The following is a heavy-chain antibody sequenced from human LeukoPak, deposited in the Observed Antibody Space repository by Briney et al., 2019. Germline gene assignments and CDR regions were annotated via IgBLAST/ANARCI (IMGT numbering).Heavy chain of an antibody. D-gene: IGHD3-22*01. J-gene: IGHJ4*02. CDR1: GDSISSGGYS. CDR2: IYHSGST. CDR3: VRAAPSSGFDY. Sequence: SETLSLTCAVSGDSISSGGYSWSWIRQPPGKGLEWIGYIYHSGSTYYNPSLKSRVTISVDRSKNQFSLKLSSVTAADTAVYYCVRAAPSSGFDYWGQGTLVTVSS. V-gene: IGHV4-30-2*01.